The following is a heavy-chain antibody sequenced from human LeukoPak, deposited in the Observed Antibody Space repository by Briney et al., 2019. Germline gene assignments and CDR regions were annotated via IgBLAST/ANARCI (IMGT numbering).Heavy chain of an antibody. Sequence: SETLSLTCTVSGGSVSSDGFYWTWIRQPPGKGLEWIGYIYYSGSTYYNPSLKSRVTISVDTSKNQFSLKLSSVTAADTAVYYCARATGDVWPGFDYWGQGTLVAVSS. CDR1: GGSVSSDGFY. D-gene: IGHD2-21*02. V-gene: IGHV4-30-4*08. CDR3: ARATGDVWPGFDY. J-gene: IGHJ4*02. CDR2: IYYSGST.